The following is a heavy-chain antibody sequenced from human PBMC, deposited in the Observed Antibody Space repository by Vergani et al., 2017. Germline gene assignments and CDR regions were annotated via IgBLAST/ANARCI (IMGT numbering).Heavy chain of an antibody. D-gene: IGHD1-26*01. CDR1: GFTLDDYA. J-gene: IGHJ5*01. CDR3: AKSIRGGARGNFDS. V-gene: IGHV3-9*01. CDR2: VSWNGTKT. Sequence: EVQLVESGGGLIQPGMSLRLSCAASGFTLDDYAMHWVLHASGKGLEWVSGVSWNGTKTASADSVQGRFTISRDTVKNLLYLEMKSLRREDTALYYCAKSIRGGARGNFDSWGQGTLVSVSS.